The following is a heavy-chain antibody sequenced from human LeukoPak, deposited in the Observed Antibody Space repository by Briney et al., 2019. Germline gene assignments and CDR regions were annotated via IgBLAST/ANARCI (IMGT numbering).Heavy chain of an antibody. CDR2: ISSNGGST. CDR3: ASLWFGERSYGMDV. Sequence: PGGSLGLSCAASGFTFSSYAMHWVRQAPGKGLEYVSAISSNGGSTYYANSVKGRFTISRDNSKNTLYLQMGSLRAEDMAVYYCASLWFGERSYGMDVWGQGTTVTVSS. J-gene: IGHJ6*02. D-gene: IGHD3-10*01. V-gene: IGHV3-64*01. CDR1: GFTFSSYA.